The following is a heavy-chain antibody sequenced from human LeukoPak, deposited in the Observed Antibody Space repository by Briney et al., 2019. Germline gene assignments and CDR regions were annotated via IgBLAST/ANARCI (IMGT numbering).Heavy chain of an antibody. CDR2: INTNTGNP. D-gene: IGHD6-13*01. CDR1: GYTFTSYA. CDR3: ARVVAAAGPGTYYFDY. V-gene: IGHV7-4-1*02. J-gene: IGHJ4*02. Sequence: ASVKVSCKASGYTFTSYAMNWVRQAPGQGLEWMGWINTNTGNPTYAQGFTGRFVFSLVTSVSTAYLQISSLKAEDTAVYYCARVVAAAGPGTYYFDYWGQGTLVTVSS.